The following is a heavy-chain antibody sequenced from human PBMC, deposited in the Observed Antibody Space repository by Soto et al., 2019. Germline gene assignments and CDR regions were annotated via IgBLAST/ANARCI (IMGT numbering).Heavy chain of an antibody. Sequence: EVLLVESGGGLVPPGGSLRLSCAASGFTFRGYSMNWVRQAPGKGLEWISYISGSSSTEYYADSVKGRFTISRDNARNSLYVQMNSLRVEDTAVYYCASVDTAMIDYWGQGTLVTVSS. CDR1: GFTFRGYS. V-gene: IGHV3-48*01. D-gene: IGHD5-18*01. CDR3: ASVDTAMIDY. J-gene: IGHJ4*02. CDR2: ISGSSSTE.